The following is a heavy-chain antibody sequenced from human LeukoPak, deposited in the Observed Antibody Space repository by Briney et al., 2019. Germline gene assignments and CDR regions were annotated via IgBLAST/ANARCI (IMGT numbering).Heavy chain of an antibody. Sequence: GGSLRLSCAVSGFSFSDYWMSWVRQAPGKGLEWVANIKQDGSETNYVDSVRGRFTISRDNAKNSLSLQMISLRAEDTALYYCARNKRADIWGQGTMVTVSS. CDR1: GFSFSDYW. D-gene: IGHD1/OR15-1a*01. CDR3: ARNKRADI. CDR2: IKQDGSET. J-gene: IGHJ3*02. V-gene: IGHV3-7*01.